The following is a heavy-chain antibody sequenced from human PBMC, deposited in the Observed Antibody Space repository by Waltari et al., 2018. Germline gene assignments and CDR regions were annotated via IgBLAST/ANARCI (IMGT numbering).Heavy chain of an antibody. CDR3: ARGSSGYDFC. J-gene: IGHJ4*02. CDR1: GGSISSGDYY. Sequence: QVQLQESGPGLVKPSQTLSLPCPVSGGSISSGDYYWSWIRQPPGKGLEWIGYIYYSGSTYYNPSLKSRVTIAVDTSKNQCALKLSSVTAADTAVYYCARGSSGYDFCWGQGTLVTVSS. V-gene: IGHV4-30-4*08. D-gene: IGHD5-12*01. CDR2: IYYSGST.